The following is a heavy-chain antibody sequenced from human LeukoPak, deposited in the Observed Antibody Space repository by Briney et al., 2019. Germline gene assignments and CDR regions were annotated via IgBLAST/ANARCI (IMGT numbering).Heavy chain of an antibody. J-gene: IGHJ6*02. V-gene: IGHV3-7*01. CDR3: ARGHYGMDV. CDR2: LNHDESEK. Sequence: PGGSLRLSCAASGFSFSTYWMTWVRQAPGKGLEWVANLNHDESEKYYLDSVKGRFTISRDNAKNSLYLQMNSLRADDTAVYYCARGHYGMDVWGHGTTVTVSS. CDR1: GFSFSTYW.